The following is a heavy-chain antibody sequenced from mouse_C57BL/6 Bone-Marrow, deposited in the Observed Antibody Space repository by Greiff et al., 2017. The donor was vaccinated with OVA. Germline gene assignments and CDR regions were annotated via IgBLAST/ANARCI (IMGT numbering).Heavy chain of an antibody. J-gene: IGHJ2*01. Sequence: VQLQQSGSDLRSPGSSVKLSCKDFDSEVFPIAYMSWVRQKPGHGFEWVGGILPSIGRTIYGGKFGGKATLDADTLSNTAYVELNSLRSEDSAIYYCARGGSSPFDYWGQGTTLTVSS. CDR2: ILPSIGRT. CDR3: ARGGSSPFDY. D-gene: IGHD1-1*01. V-gene: IGHV15-2*01. CDR1: DSEVFPIAY.